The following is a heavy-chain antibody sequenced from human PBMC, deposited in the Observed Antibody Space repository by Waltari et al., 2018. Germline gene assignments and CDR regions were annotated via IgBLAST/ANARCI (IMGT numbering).Heavy chain of an antibody. Sequence: QVQLVESGGGVVQPGRSLRLSCAASGFTFSSYGMHWVRQAPGKGLEWVAVIWYDGSNKYYADSVKGRFTISRDNSKNTLYLQMNSLRAEDTAVYYCAREDTATDSYYGMDVWGQGTTVTVSS. CDR1: GFTFSSYG. CDR2: IWYDGSNK. CDR3: AREDTATDSYYGMDV. V-gene: IGHV3-33*01. J-gene: IGHJ6*02. D-gene: IGHD5-18*01.